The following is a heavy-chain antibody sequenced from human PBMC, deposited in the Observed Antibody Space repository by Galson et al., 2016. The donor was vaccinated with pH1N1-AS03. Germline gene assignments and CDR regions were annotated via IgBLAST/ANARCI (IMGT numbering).Heavy chain of an antibody. CDR2: TYWRSKWYN. J-gene: IGHJ3*02. D-gene: IGHD1-1*01. CDR1: GDSVSSNIDA. CDR3: ARGRYSAFDI. Sequence: CAISGDSVSSNIDAWNWIRQSPSGGLEWLGRTYWRSKWYNDYAVSVKSRITINPDTSKNQFSLQLNSVTPEDTAVYYCARGRYSAFDIWGQGTIVPVCS. V-gene: IGHV6-1*01.